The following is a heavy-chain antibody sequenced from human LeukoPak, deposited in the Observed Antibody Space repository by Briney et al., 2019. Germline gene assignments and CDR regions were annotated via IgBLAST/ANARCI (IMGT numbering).Heavy chain of an antibody. J-gene: IGHJ6*02. CDR2: ISSSSSYI. CDR1: GFTFSSYS. V-gene: IGHV3-21*01. CDR3: ARGSSDLIGVVDFYYYYGMDV. D-gene: IGHD3-3*01. Sequence: KSGGSLRLSCAASGFTFSSYSMNWVRQAPGKGLEWVSSISSSSSYIYYADSVKGRFTISRDNAKNSLYLQMNSLRAEDTAVYYCARGSSDLIGVVDFYYYYGMDVWGQGTTVTVSS.